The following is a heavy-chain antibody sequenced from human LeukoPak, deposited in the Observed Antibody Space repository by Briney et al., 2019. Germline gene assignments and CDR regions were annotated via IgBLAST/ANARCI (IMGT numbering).Heavy chain of an antibody. D-gene: IGHD2/OR15-2a*01. Sequence: SETLSLTCAVYGVSFSGYYWSWIRQPPGKGLEWIGEINHSGSTNYNPSLKSRVTISVDTSKNQFSLKLSSVTAADTAVYYCARRLEEDSSLYWGQGTLVTVSS. CDR3: ARRLEEDSSLY. CDR2: INHSGST. V-gene: IGHV4-34*01. J-gene: IGHJ4*02. CDR1: GVSFSGYY.